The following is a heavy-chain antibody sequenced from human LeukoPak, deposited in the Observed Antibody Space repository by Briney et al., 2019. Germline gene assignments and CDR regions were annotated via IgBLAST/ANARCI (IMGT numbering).Heavy chain of an antibody. CDR1: GFTFDDYA. V-gene: IGHV3-9*01. Sequence: GGSLRLSCAASGFTFDDYAMHWVRQAPGKGLEWVSGISWNGGSIGYADSVKGRFTISRDNAKNSLYLQMNSLRAEDTALYYCAKDIGYYYDSSGPRGSRFDYWGQGTLVTVSS. CDR3: AKDIGYYYDSSGPRGSRFDY. D-gene: IGHD3-22*01. J-gene: IGHJ4*02. CDR2: ISWNGGSI.